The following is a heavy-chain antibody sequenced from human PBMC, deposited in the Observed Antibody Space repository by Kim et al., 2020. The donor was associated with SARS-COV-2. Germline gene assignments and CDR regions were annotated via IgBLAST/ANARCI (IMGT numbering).Heavy chain of an antibody. D-gene: IGHD3-22*01. CDR3: ATGRDGDYYDSSGYYY. V-gene: IGHV3-23*01. CDR2: ISESGGLT. Sequence: GGSLRLSCAASGFSFSIYGMSWVRQAPGKGLEWVSSISESGGLTYYADSVKGRFIISRDDAKNTLFLQMNSLRDEDTAVYYCATGRDGDYYDSSGYYYWG. CDR1: GFSFSIYG. J-gene: IGHJ4*01.